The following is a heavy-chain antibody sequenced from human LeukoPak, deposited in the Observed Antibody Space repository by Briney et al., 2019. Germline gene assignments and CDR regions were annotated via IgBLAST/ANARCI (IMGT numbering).Heavy chain of an antibody. J-gene: IGHJ5*02. CDR2: MNPNSGNT. CDR3: ARDSYGSGSDFAHFDP. CDR1: GYTFTSYD. D-gene: IGHD3-10*01. V-gene: IGHV1-8*01. Sequence: GASVKVSCKASGYTFTSYDINWVRQATGQGLEWMGWMNPNSGNTGYAQKFQGRVTMTRDTSTSTIYMELSSLRSEDTAVYYCARDSYGSGSDFAHFDPWGQGTLVTVSS.